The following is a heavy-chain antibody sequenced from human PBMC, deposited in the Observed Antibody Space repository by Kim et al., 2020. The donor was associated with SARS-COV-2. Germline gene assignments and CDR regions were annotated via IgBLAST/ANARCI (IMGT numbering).Heavy chain of an antibody. CDR1: GGTFSSYA. D-gene: IGHD5-12*01. Sequence: SVKVSCKASGGTFSSYAISWVRQAPGQGLEWMGRIIPILGIANYAQKFQGRVTITADKSTSTAYMELSSLRSEDTAVYYCAREAEMATSEFDYWGQGTLVTVSS. J-gene: IGHJ4*02. CDR2: IIPILGIA. V-gene: IGHV1-69*04. CDR3: AREAEMATSEFDY.